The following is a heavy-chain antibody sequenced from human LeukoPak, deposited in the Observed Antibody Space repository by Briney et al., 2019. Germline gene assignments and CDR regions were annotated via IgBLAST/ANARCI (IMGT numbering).Heavy chain of an antibody. CDR3: AKDQFYDSSGYYRLPYAFDI. V-gene: IGHV3-23*01. J-gene: IGHJ3*02. Sequence: TGGPLRLSCAASGFTLSSYAMSWVRQAPGKGLEWVSAIIGSGVSTYYADSVKGRFTISRDNSKNTLYLQMNSLRAEDTAVYYCAKDQFYDSSGYYRLPYAFDIWGQGTMVTVSS. CDR2: IIGSGVST. D-gene: IGHD3-22*01. CDR1: GFTLSSYA.